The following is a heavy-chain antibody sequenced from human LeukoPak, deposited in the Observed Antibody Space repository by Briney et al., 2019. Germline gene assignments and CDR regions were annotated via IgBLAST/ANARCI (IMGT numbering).Heavy chain of an antibody. CDR2: IYTSGST. CDR3: ARDPTSSWETAFDI. CDR1: GGSISSYY. D-gene: IGHD1-26*01. J-gene: IGHJ3*02. Sequence: SETLSLTCTVSGGSISSYYWSWIRQPAGKGLEWIGRIYTSGSTNYNPSLKSRVTMSVDTSKNQFSLKLSSVTAADTAVYYCARDPTSSWETAFDIWGQGTMVTVSS. V-gene: IGHV4-4*07.